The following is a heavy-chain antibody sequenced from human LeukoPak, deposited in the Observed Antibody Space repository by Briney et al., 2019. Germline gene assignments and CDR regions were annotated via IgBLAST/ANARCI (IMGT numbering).Heavy chain of an antibody. CDR2: ISSSGSGGNT. Sequence: PGGSLRLSCAASGFTFSTYAMSWARQAPGKGLEWVSGISSSGSGGNTYYADSVKGRFTISRDNSKNTLYLQMNSLRVEDTAVYYCAKRGYSYGLFDFWGQGTLVTVSS. CDR1: GFTFSTYA. J-gene: IGHJ4*02. D-gene: IGHD5-18*01. CDR3: AKRGYSYGLFDF. V-gene: IGHV3-23*01.